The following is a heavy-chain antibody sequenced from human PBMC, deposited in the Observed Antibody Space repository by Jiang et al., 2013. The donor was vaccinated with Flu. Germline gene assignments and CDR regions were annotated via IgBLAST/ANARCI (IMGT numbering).Heavy chain of an antibody. V-gene: IGHV1-69*04. CDR1: GGSLSSYA. CDR3: ATAPAAYSGMDV. CDR2: INTHSGDT. Sequence: SGAEVKKPGSSVRVSCKDSGGSLSSYAIYWVRQAPGQGIEWMGRINTHSGDTKYAQKFQDRVTITADRSTSTAYMELTSLRSDDTAVYYCATAPAAYSGMDV. J-gene: IGHJ6*01.